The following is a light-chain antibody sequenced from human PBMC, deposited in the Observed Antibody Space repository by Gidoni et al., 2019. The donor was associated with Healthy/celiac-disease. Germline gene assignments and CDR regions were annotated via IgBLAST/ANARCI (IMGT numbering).Light chain of an antibody. V-gene: IGKV1-5*03. J-gene: IGKJ2*03. CDR1: QSISSW. CDR2: KVS. CDR3: EQYNSYPVS. Sequence: DIQMTQSPSTLSASVGDRVTITCRPSQSISSWLAWYQQKPGKAPKLLIDKVSSLESGVPSSVSGSGSETEFTLTISSVQPDDVANYYCEQYNSYPVSFGQGTKLEIK.